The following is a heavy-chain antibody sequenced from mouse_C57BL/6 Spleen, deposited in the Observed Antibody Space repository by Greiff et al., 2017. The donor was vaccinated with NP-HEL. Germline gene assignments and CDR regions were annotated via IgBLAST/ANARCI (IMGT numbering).Heavy chain of an antibody. CDR1: GYTFTDYE. V-gene: IGHV1-15*01. CDR2: IDPETGGT. CDR3: TRRLLTLDY. J-gene: IGHJ2*01. D-gene: IGHD3-2*02. Sequence: VQLQQSGAELVRPGASVTLSCKASGYTFTDYEMHWVKQTPVHGLEWIGAIDPETGGTAYNQKFKGKAILTADKSSSTAYMELRSLTSEDSAVYYCTRRLLTLDYWGQGTTLTVSS.